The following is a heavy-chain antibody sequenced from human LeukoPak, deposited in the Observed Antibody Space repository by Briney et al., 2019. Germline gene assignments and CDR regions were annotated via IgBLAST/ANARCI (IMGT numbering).Heavy chain of an antibody. Sequence: GGSLRLSCAASGLTFSSYSMNWVRQAPGQGLEWVSSISSSSSYIYYADEVKGRFTISRDNAKNSLYLQMNSLGAEDTAVYYCARRSDGGWFDPWGQGTLVTVSS. CDR2: ISSSSSYI. CDR1: GLTFSSYS. CDR3: ARRSDGGWFDP. J-gene: IGHJ5*02. D-gene: IGHD3-10*01. V-gene: IGHV3-21*01.